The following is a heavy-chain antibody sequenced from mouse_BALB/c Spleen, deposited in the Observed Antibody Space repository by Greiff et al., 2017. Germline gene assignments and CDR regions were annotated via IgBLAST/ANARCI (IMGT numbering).Heavy chain of an antibody. D-gene: IGHD1-1*01. CDR3: ARAGYYGSSPYFDY. V-gene: IGHV5-6-5*01. CDR2: ISSGGST. Sequence: VESGGGLVKPGGSLKLSCAASGFTFSSYAMSWVRQTPEKRLEWVASISSGGSTYYPDSVKGRFTISRDNARNILYLQMSSLRSEDTAMYYCARAGYYGSSPYFDYWGQGTTLTVSS. J-gene: IGHJ2*01. CDR1: GFTFSSYA.